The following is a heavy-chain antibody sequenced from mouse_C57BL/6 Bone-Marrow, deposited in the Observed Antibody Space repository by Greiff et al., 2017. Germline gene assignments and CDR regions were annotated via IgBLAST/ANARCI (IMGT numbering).Heavy chain of an antibody. D-gene: IGHD2-10*01. J-gene: IGHJ2*01. Sequence: VQLKESGAELVRPGASVKLSCTASGFNIKDDYMHWVKQRPEQGLEWIGWIDPENGDTEYASKFQGKATITANTSSHTAYLQLSSLTSEDTAVYYCTSLLSFDYWGQGTTLTVSS. CDR1: GFNIKDDY. CDR2: IDPENGDT. CDR3: TSLLSFDY. V-gene: IGHV14-4*01.